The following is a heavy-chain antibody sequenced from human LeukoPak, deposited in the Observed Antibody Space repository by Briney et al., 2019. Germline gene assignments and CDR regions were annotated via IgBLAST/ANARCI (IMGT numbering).Heavy chain of an antibody. D-gene: IGHD1-26*01. CDR3: ARDPGMGATKFYYYYGMDV. J-gene: IGHJ6*04. Sequence: GGSLRLSCAASGFTFSSYAMHWVRQAPGKGLEYVSAISSNGGSTYYANPVKGRFTISRDNSKNTLYLQMGSLRAEDMAVYYCARDPGMGATKFYYYYGMDVWGEETTVTVSS. CDR2: ISSNGGST. V-gene: IGHV3-64*01. CDR1: GFTFSSYA.